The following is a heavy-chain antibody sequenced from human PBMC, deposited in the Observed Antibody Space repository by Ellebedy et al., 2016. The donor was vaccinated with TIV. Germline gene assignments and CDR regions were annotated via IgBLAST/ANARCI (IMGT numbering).Heavy chain of an antibody. CDR3: ARGLRRWWFDP. CDR1: GGSFSGYY. CDR2: INHSGST. Sequence: SETLSLTXAVYGGSFSGYYWSWIRQPPGKGLEWIGEINHSGSTNYNPSLKSRVTISVDTSKNQFSLKLSSVTAADTAVYYCARGLRRWWFDPWGQGTLVTVSS. V-gene: IGHV4-34*01. D-gene: IGHD5-24*01. J-gene: IGHJ5*02.